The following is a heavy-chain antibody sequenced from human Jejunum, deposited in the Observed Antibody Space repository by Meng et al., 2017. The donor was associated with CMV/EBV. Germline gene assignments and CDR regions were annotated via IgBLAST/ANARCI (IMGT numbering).Heavy chain of an antibody. CDR3: ANSRSRGIPDY. V-gene: IGHV1-8*01. CDR1: GYTFTSND. J-gene: IGHJ4*02. D-gene: IGHD3-16*01. CDR2: MNPNSGNT. Sequence: KATGYTFTSNDNNWVRQDTGQGLEWMGWMNPNSGNTSYAQKFQGRVTMTRNTSISTAYMELSSLRSEDTAVYYCANSRSRGIPDYWGQGTLVTVSS.